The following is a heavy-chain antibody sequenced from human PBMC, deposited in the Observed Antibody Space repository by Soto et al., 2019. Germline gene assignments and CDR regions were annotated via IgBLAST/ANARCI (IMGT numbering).Heavy chain of an antibody. CDR3: ARHIGVTGTRGFDY. J-gene: IGHJ4*02. CDR2: VVHWGTT. CDR1: GASINDNNW. D-gene: IGHD6-19*01. V-gene: IGHV4-4*02. Sequence: QVQLQQSGPGLVKPSETLSLTCAVSGASINDNNWWSWVRQTPGKGLEWIGEVVHWGTTNYNPSLRSRVIISMDKPNNQISLTLSSVTASDSALYYCARHIGVTGTRGFDYWGQGTLVTVSS.